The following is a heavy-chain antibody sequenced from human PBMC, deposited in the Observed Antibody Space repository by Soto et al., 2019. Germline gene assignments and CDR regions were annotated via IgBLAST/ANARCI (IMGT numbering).Heavy chain of an antibody. D-gene: IGHD3-22*01. J-gene: IGHJ4*02. CDR2: INPNSGGT. CDR3: ARSAGDSTPPLDY. V-gene: IGHV1-2*04. CDR1: GYTFTGYY. Sequence: QVQLVQSGAEVKKPGASVKVSCKASGYTFTGYYMHWVRQAPGQGLEWMGWINPNSGGTNHAQKFQGWVTMTRDTSISTAYMELSRLRSDDTAVYYCARSAGDSTPPLDYWGQGTLVNGSS.